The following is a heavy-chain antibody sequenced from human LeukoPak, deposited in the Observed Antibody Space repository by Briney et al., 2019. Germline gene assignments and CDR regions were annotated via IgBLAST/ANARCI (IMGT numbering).Heavy chain of an antibody. CDR2: ISAYNGNT. D-gene: IGHD1-14*01. Sequence: ASVKVSCKASGYTFTSYGISWVRQAPGQGLEWMGWISAYNGNTNYAQKLQGRVTMTTDTSTSTAYMELRSLRSDDTAVYYCAGPLNRTRKGYYYYYYVDVWGKGTTVTVSS. CDR1: GYTFTSYG. J-gene: IGHJ6*03. V-gene: IGHV1-18*01. CDR3: AGPLNRTRKGYYYYYYVDV.